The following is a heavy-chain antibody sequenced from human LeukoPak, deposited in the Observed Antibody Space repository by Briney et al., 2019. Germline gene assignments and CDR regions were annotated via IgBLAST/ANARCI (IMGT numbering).Heavy chain of an antibody. V-gene: IGHV3-48*01. CDR1: GFTFSSYS. CDR3: AKDTTGYSSAFDI. D-gene: IGHD6-13*01. J-gene: IGHJ3*02. CDR2: ISSSSSTI. Sequence: GGSLRLSCAASGFTFSSYSMNWVRQAPGKGLEWVSYISSSSSTIYYADSVKGRFTISRDNSKNTLYLQMNSLRAEDTAVYYCAKDTTGYSSAFDIWGQGTMVTVSS.